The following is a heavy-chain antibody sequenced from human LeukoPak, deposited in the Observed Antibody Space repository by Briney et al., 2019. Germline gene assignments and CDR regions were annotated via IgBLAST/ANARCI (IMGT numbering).Heavy chain of an antibody. J-gene: IGHJ1*01. Sequence: ASVKVSCMPSAYTFTGYYMHWVRQAPGQGLEWMGWINPNSGGTNYAQKFQGRVTMTRDTSISTAYMELSRLRSDDTAVYYCARFDYGGNDSEYFQHWGQGTLVTVSS. CDR2: INPNSGGT. V-gene: IGHV1-2*02. D-gene: IGHD4-23*01. CDR3: ARFDYGGNDSEYFQH. CDR1: AYTFTGYY.